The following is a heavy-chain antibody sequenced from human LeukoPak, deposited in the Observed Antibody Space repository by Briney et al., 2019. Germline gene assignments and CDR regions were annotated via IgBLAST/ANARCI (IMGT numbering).Heavy chain of an antibody. CDR3: ARVSLALADLTIAAAGTSDY. Sequence: PSETLSLTCIVSGASITTYSWNWLRQSPGKGLEWIGYFSLGGSGTTSYTSSLKSRVTISVDRTKNQFSLKLSSVTAADTAVYYCARVSLALADLTIAAAGTSDYWGQGTLVTVSS. CDR2: FSLGGSGTT. D-gene: IGHD6-13*01. CDR1: GASITTYS. J-gene: IGHJ4*02. V-gene: IGHV4-59*12.